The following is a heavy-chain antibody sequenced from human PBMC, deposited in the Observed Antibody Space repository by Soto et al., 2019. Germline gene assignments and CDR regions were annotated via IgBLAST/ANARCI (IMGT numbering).Heavy chain of an antibody. D-gene: IGHD3-3*01. CDR3: ARVVYSSSKRFLARWFDP. CDR1: GCYINSGYYY. Sequence: SETLSLTCAVSGCYINSGYYYWSWIRQPPGKGLEWIGYIYYSGSTYYNPSLKSRVTISVDTSKNQFSLNLSSVTAADTAVYSCARVVYSSSKRFLARWFDPWGQGILVTVSS. CDR2: IYYSGST. J-gene: IGHJ5*02. V-gene: IGHV4-30-4*01.